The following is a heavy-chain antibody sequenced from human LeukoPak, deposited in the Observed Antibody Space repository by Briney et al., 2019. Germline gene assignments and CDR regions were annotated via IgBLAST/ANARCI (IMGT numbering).Heavy chain of an antibody. Sequence: GGSLRLSCAASGFTFSSHSMNWVRQAPGKGLEWVSSISSSSSYIYYADSVKGRFTISRDNAKNSLYLQMNSLRAEDTAVYYCARVGHGQWLVRAVYNWFDPWGQGTLVTVSS. V-gene: IGHV3-21*01. CDR1: GFTFSSHS. CDR2: ISSSSSYI. CDR3: ARVGHGQWLVRAVYNWFDP. J-gene: IGHJ5*02. D-gene: IGHD6-19*01.